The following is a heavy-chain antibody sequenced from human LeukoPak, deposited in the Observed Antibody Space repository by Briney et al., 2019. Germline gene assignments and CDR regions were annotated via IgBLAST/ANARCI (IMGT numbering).Heavy chain of an antibody. Sequence: GRSLRLSCAASGFTFSSYGMHWVRQAPGKGLEWVAVIWYDGSNKYYADSVKGRFTISRDNSKNTLYLQMNSLRAEDTAVYYCAKDFVDTAMATSGDYWGQGTLVTVSS. CDR1: GFTFSSYG. D-gene: IGHD5-18*01. CDR2: IWYDGSNK. J-gene: IGHJ4*02. CDR3: AKDFVDTAMATSGDY. V-gene: IGHV3-33*06.